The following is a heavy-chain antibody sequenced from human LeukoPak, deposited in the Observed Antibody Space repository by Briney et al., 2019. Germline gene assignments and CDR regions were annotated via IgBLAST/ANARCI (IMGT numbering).Heavy chain of an antibody. CDR3: AREGRSGSYYNY. J-gene: IGHJ4*02. V-gene: IGHV3-53*04. Sequence: PSETLSLTCAVYGGSFSGYYWSWVRQAPGKGLEWVSVIYSGGSTYYADSVKGRFTISRHNSKNTLYLQMNSLRAEDTAVYYCAREGRSGSYYNYWGQGTLVTVSS. CDR1: GGSFSGYY. CDR2: IYSGGST. D-gene: IGHD1-26*01.